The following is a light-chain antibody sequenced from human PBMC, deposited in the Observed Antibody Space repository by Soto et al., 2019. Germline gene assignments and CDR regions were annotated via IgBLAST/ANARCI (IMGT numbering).Light chain of an antibody. Sequence: QSALTQPASVSGSPGQSSTISCTGTSSDVGGYNYVSWYQQHPGKAPKLMIYEVSNRPSGVSNRFSGSKSGNTASLTISGLQAGDEADYYCSSYTSSSTYWVFGGGTKVTVL. CDR3: SSYTSSSTYWV. CDR2: EVS. CDR1: SSDVGGYNY. J-gene: IGLJ3*02. V-gene: IGLV2-14*01.